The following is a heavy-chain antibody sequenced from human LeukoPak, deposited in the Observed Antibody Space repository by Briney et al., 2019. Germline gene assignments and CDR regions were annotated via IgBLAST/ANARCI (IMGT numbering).Heavy chain of an antibody. CDR3: GRSGRYRPSDL. D-gene: IGHD1-26*01. V-gene: IGHV3-72*01. CDR2: TRNEANSYTT. CDR1: GFTFSNAW. Sequence: GGSLRLSCAASGFTFSNAWMSWVRQAPGKGLEWVGRTRNEANSYTTEYAASVKGRFTISRDDPKNLLYLQMNSLKSEDTAVYYCGRSGRYRPSDLWGQGTLATVSS. J-gene: IGHJ5*02.